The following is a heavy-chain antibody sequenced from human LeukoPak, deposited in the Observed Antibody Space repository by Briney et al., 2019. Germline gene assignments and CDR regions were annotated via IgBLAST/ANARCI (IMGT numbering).Heavy chain of an antibody. CDR3: ASARLYSSSWYCYFDY. D-gene: IGHD6-13*01. V-gene: IGHV3-48*03. Sequence: GGSLRLSCAASGMSFSSYEMNWVRQAPGKGLEWVSYISSGGTTIYYADSVKGRFTISRDNAKNSLYLQMNNLRAEDTAVYYCASARLYSSSWYCYFDYWGRGTLLTVSS. CDR2: ISSGGTTI. J-gene: IGHJ4*02. CDR1: GMSFSSYE.